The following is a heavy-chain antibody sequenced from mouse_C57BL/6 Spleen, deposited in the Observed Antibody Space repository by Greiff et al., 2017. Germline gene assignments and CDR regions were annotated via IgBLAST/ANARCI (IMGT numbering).Heavy chain of an antibody. Sequence: VQLQQPGAELVKPGASVKMSCKASGYTFTSYWITWVKQRPGQGLEWIGDIYPGSGSTNYNEKFKSKATLTVDTSSSTAYMQLSSLTSEDSAVYYCARGENSYWYFDVWGTGTTVTVSS. CDR1: GYTFTSYW. CDR3: ARGENSYWYFDV. J-gene: IGHJ1*03. CDR2: IYPGSGST. V-gene: IGHV1-55*01.